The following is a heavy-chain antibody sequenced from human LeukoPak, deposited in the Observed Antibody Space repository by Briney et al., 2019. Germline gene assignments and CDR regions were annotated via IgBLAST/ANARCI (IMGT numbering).Heavy chain of an antibody. Sequence: GASVKVSCKVSGYTLTELSMHWVRQAPGKGLEWVGGFDPEDGETIYAQKFQGRVTMTEDTSTDTAYMELSSLRSEDTAVYYCATGGTKYYYYYYMDVWGKGTTVTISS. CDR1: GYTLTELS. CDR3: ATGGTKYYYYYYMDV. J-gene: IGHJ6*03. V-gene: IGHV1-24*01. CDR2: FDPEDGET.